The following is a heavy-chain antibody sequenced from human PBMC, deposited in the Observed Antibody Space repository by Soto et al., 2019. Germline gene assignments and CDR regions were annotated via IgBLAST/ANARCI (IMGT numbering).Heavy chain of an antibody. CDR3: GKGRGYNYYHDIDV. D-gene: IGHD3-10*01. Sequence: GGSLRLSCAASGFPFSSYVMSWVRQAPGRGLEWVSFIEGSEGGSTNYADSAKGRFTISRDNSKNTLYLQINSLRAEDTAVYYCGKGRGYNYYHDIDVWGQGTPVTVSS. J-gene: IGHJ6*02. V-gene: IGHV3-23*01. CDR1: GFPFSSYV. CDR2: IEGSEGGST.